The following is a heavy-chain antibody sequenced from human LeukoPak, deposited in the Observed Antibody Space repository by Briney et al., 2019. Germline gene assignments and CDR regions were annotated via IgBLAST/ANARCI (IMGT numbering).Heavy chain of an antibody. CDR1: GGSFSGYY. J-gene: IGHJ3*02. V-gene: IGHV4-34*01. CDR3: ARDRRTTMVRGVIRDAFDI. D-gene: IGHD3-10*01. CDR2: INHSGST. Sequence: SETLSLTCAVYGGSFSGYYWSWIRQPPGKGLEWIGEINHSGSTNYNPSLKSRVTISVDTSKNQFSLKLSSVTAADTAVYYCARDRRTTMVRGVIRDAFDIWGQGTMVTVSS.